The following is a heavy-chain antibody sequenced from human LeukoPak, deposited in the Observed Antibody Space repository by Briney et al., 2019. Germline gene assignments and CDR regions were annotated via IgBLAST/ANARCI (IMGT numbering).Heavy chain of an antibody. CDR1: GGTFSSYA. Sequence: SVKVSCKASGGTFSSYAISWVRQAPGQGLEWMGGIIPIFGTANYAQKFQGIVTITADESTSTAYMELSSLRSEDTAVYYCARDRQVVPDAINYDWFDPWGQGTLVTVSS. J-gene: IGHJ5*02. V-gene: IGHV1-69*01. CDR2: IIPIFGTA. CDR3: ARDRQVVPDAINYDWFDP. D-gene: IGHD2-2*02.